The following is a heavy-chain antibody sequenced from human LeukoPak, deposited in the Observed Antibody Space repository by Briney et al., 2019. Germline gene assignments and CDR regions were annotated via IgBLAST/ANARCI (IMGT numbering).Heavy chain of an antibody. CDR1: GGSISSTSYY. V-gene: IGHV4-39*01. J-gene: IGHJ4*02. CDR3: ATGYRIGWSSGHFDY. Sequence: KPSEPLSLTCTVSGGSISSTSYYWAWIRQSPGKGLGWIGTIYYSGSTYYNPSLEGRVTISVDTSKNQFSLKLSSVTATDTAVYYCATGYRIGWSSGHFDYWGQGTLVATSS. CDR2: IYYSGST. D-gene: IGHD6-19*01.